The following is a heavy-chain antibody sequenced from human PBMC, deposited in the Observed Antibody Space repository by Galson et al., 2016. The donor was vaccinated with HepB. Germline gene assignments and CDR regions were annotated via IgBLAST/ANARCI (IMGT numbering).Heavy chain of an antibody. CDR1: GGSISSSSYF. CDR3: ARQDRAGLVNF. J-gene: IGHJ3*01. D-gene: IGHD6-19*01. CDR2: IYYSGTT. V-gene: IGHV4-39*01. Sequence: ETLSLTCTVSGGSISSSSYFWSWIRQPPGKGLEWIGSIYYSGTTHYNPSLQSRVTISVDTSKNQFSLRLTSVSAADTAMFSCARQDRAGLVNFWGQGTMVTVSS.